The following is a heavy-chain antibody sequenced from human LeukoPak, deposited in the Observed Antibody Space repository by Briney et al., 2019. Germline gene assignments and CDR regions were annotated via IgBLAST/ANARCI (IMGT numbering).Heavy chain of an antibody. V-gene: IGHV4-4*07. D-gene: IGHD6-6*01. CDR2: IHTSGSV. CDR1: GRSISSYC. J-gene: IGHJ4*02. Sequence: KPSESLSLTCTVSGRSISSYCWSWVRQPAGKGLEWIGRIHTSGSVDYNPTLSSRVTMSVDTSKNQFSLRLSAVTAADTAMYYCAREGSMTARPFVAIDYWGQGTLVTVSS. CDR3: AREGSMTARPFVAIDY.